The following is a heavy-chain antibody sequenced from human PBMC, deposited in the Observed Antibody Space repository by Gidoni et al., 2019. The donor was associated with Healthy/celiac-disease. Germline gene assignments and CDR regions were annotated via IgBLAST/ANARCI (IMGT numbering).Heavy chain of an antibody. V-gene: IGHV1-69*12. CDR2: IIPIFGTA. CDR3: AKRGNYGDNYYFDY. CDR1: GCPFSSYA. J-gene: IGHJ4*02. D-gene: IGHD4-17*01. Sequence: QLQLVQSGAEVKKPGSSVKVSCKASGCPFSSYAISWVRQAPGQGLEWMGGIIPIFGTANYAQKFQGRVTITADESTSTAYMELSSLRSEDTAVYYCAKRGNYGDNYYFDYWGQGTLVTVSS.